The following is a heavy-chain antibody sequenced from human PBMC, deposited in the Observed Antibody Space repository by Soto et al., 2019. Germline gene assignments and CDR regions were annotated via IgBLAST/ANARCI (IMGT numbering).Heavy chain of an antibody. CDR1: GGSISSGGYY. Sequence: SETLSLTCTVSGGSISSGGYYWSWIRQHPGKGLEWIGYIYYSGSTYYNTSLKSRVTIPVDTSKNQFSLKLSSVTAADTAVYYCARGWRAYYYDSSGYSDDAFDIWGQGTMVTVSS. D-gene: IGHD3-22*01. CDR2: IYYSGST. V-gene: IGHV4-31*03. J-gene: IGHJ3*02. CDR3: ARGWRAYYYDSSGYSDDAFDI.